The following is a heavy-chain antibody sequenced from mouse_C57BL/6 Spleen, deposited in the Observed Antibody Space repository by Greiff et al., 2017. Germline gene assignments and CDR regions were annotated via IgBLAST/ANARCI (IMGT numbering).Heavy chain of an antibody. CDR3: ARDYYDYDGWFAY. CDR2: IYPGSGST. J-gene: IGHJ3*01. Sequence: VQLQQPGAELVKPGASVKMSCKASGYTFTSYWITWVKQRPGQGLEWIGDIYPGSGSTNYNEKFKSKATLTVDTSSSTAYMQLSSLTSEDSAVYYCARDYYDYDGWFAYWGQRTLVTVSA. CDR1: GYTFTSYW. V-gene: IGHV1-55*01. D-gene: IGHD2-4*01.